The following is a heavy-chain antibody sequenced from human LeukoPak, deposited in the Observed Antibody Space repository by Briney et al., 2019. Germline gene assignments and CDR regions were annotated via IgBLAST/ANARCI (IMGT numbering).Heavy chain of an antibody. Sequence: SETLSLTCSVSGGSIINYAWNWIRQPAGKGLEWIGRIVTSGNTDYNPSLRSRVTMSVDPSKNQFSLKLSSLTAADTAVYYCARRFNSGNDDVFDIWGQGTLVAVSS. V-gene: IGHV4-4*07. CDR1: GGSIINYA. CDR2: IVTSGNT. D-gene: IGHD1-1*01. J-gene: IGHJ3*02. CDR3: ARRFNSGNDDVFDI.